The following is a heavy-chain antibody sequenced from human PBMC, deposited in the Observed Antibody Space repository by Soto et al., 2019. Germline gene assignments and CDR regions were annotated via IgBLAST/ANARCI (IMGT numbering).Heavy chain of an antibody. D-gene: IGHD3-3*01. Sequence: GGSLRLSCAASGFTFSNYEMHWVRQAPGKGLEWVAVISYDGSNKYYADSVKGRFTISRDNSKNTLYLQMNSLRAEDTAVYYCARNGVVLYYYYYYGMDVWGQGTTVTVSS. CDR3: ARNGVVLYYYYYYGMDV. J-gene: IGHJ6*02. V-gene: IGHV3-30-3*01. CDR1: GFTFSNYE. CDR2: ISYDGSNK.